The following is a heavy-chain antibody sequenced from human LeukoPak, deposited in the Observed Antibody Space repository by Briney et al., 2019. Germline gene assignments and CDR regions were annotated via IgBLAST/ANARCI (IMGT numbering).Heavy chain of an antibody. CDR3: ARSIPYGTTWYGRSDY. V-gene: IGHV3-7*03. CDR2: IKPDGTTK. J-gene: IGHJ4*02. CDR1: GFPFSSYS. D-gene: IGHD6-13*01. Sequence: SGGSLRLSCAASGFPFSSYSMTWVRQAPGKGLEWVANIKPDGTTKFYVDSVKGRFTISRDNASNSLYLQMNSLRAEDTAIYYCARSIPYGTTWYGRSDYWGQGTLVTVSS.